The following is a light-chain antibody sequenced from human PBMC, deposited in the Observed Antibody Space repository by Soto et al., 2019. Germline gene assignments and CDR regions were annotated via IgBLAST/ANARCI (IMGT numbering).Light chain of an antibody. CDR3: QQYNKWPLT. CDR1: QSVSSN. J-gene: IGKJ4*01. Sequence: LMTQSPATLSVSPGDGATLSCRASQSVSSNVAWYRQKPGQAPRLLIYDASTRATGVPATFSGWGSGTDFTLTISSLQSEDFTIYYCQQYNKWPLTFGGGTKVDIK. V-gene: IGKV3-15*01. CDR2: DAS.